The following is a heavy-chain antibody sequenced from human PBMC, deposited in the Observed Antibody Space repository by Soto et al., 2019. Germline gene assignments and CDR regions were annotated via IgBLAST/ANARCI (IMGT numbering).Heavy chain of an antibody. Sequence: GALRLYCTASVFTCNSYFMSWVRQAPGEGLEWISAISGGGGAKYYSDSVKGRFTISRDNSNNTLYLQMNSLRADDTAVYYCAKSLTASNFRLDVWGHGTRVTVSS. J-gene: IGHJ6*02. CDR3: AKSLTASNFRLDV. D-gene: IGHD7-27*01. CDR2: ISGGGGAK. V-gene: IGHV3-23*01. CDR1: VFTCNSYF.